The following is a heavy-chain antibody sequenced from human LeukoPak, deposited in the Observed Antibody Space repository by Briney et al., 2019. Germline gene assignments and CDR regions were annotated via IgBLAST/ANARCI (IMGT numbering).Heavy chain of an antibody. CDR3: AKVWQQLADY. CDR1: GFTFSGSA. J-gene: IGHJ4*02. D-gene: IGHD6-13*01. Sequence: GGPLRLSCAASGFTFSGSAMHWVRQASGKGLEWVGRIRSKANSYATAYAASVKGRFTISRDDSKNTAYLQMNSLKTEDTAVYYCAKVWQQLADYWGQGTLVTVSS. V-gene: IGHV3-73*01. CDR2: IRSKANSYAT.